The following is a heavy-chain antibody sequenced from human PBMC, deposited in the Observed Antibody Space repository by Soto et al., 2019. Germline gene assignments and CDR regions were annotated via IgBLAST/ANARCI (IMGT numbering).Heavy chain of an antibody. V-gene: IGHV4-39*01. D-gene: IGHD6-13*01. CDR2: IYYSGST. CDR3: ARLRGVAAAGKL. CDR1: GGSISSNIYY. J-gene: IGHJ4*02. Sequence: QLQLQESGPGLVMPSETLSLTCTVSGGSISSNIYYWAWIRQPPGKGLEWIGSIYYSGSTYYNPSLKSRVTISVDTSKNQFSLKLSSVTAADTAVYHCARLRGVAAAGKLWGQGTLVTVSS.